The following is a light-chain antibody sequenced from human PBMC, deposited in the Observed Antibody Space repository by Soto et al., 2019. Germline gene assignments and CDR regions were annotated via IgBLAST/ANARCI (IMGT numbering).Light chain of an antibody. CDR2: KNN. Sequence: QSVLTQPPSVSGAPGQRVTISCTGDSSNIGTPHDVQWYQQFPGTVPKLLIFKNNARPSGVPDRFSGSNSGSSASLAISGLRSEDEADYFCAAWDDSLSAWVFGGGTKVTVL. CDR1: SSNIGTPHD. V-gene: IGLV1-47*01. CDR3: AAWDDSLSAWV. J-gene: IGLJ3*02.